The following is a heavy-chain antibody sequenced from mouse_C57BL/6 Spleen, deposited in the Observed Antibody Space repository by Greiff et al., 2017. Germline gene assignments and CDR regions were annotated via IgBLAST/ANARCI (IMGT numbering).Heavy chain of an antibody. CDR3: TREGALWLRRDYFDY. V-gene: IGHV1-5*01. CDR2: IYPGNSDT. CDR1: GYTFTSYW. J-gene: IGHJ2*01. Sequence: VQLKESGTVLARPGASVKMSCKTSGYTFTSYWMHWVKQRPGQGLEWIGAIYPGNSDTSYNQKFKGKDKLTAVTSASTAYMELSSLTNEDSAVYYCTREGALWLRRDYFDYWGQGTTLTVSS. D-gene: IGHD2-2*01.